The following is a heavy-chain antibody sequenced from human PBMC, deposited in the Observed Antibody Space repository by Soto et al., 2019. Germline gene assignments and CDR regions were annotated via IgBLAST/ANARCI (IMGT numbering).Heavy chain of an antibody. CDR3: ARAPRGVTTVTTVDY. D-gene: IGHD4-17*01. CDR2: ISRSGSDI. J-gene: IGHJ4*02. Sequence: EVQLVESGGGLVKPGGSLRLSCAAFGFTFSAYSMNWVRQAPGKGLEWVSSISRSGSDIYYADSLKGRFTISRDNAKNSLYLQMNSLRAEDTAVYYCARAPRGVTTVTTVDYWGQGTLVTVSS. CDR1: GFTFSAYS. V-gene: IGHV3-21*01.